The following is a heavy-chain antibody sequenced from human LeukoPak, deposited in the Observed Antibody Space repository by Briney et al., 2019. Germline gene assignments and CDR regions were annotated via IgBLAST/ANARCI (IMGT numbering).Heavy chain of an antibody. D-gene: IGHD3-10*01. CDR2: IYTSGST. CDR3: ARGSGSTIDY. Sequence: SETLSLTCTVSGGSISSGSYYWSWIRQPAGKGLEWIGRIYTSGSTNYNPSLKGRVTISVDTSKNQFSLKLSSVTAANTAVYYCARGSGSTIDYWGQGTLVTVSS. CDR1: GGSISSGSYY. V-gene: IGHV4-61*02. J-gene: IGHJ4*02.